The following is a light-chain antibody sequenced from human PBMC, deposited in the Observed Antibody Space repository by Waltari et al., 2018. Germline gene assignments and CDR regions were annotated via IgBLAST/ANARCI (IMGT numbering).Light chain of an antibody. CDR2: GAS. V-gene: IGKV3-15*01. CDR3: QQYNDWPPLT. CDR1: QGVSSF. J-gene: IGKJ4*01. Sequence: VMTHSPATLSVSPGERATLPCRASQGVSSFVAWYQQKPGQAPRLLIYGASTRASGIPARFSGSGSGTEFTLTISSLQSEDFAVYYCQQYNDWPPLTFGGGTKVEIK.